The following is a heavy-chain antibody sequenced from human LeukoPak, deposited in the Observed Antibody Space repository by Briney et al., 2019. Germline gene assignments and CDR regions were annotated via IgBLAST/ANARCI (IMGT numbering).Heavy chain of an antibody. V-gene: IGHV4-39*07. D-gene: IGHD3-10*01. Sequence: SETLSLTCTVSGGSISSSSYYWGWIRQPPGKGLEWIGSIYYSGSTYYNPSLKSRVSISIYTSKNQFSLKKNSVTAADTAVYYCARLTMVRGVIYGTDWYFDLWGRGTLVTVSS. CDR3: ARLTMVRGVIYGTDWYFDL. J-gene: IGHJ2*01. CDR2: IYYSGST. CDR1: GGSISSSSYY.